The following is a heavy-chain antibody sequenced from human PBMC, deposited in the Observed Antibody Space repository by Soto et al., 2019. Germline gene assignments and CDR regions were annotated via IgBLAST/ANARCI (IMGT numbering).Heavy chain of an antibody. CDR1: GFTFSGSA. CDR2: IRSKGNNYAT. J-gene: IGHJ6*03. D-gene: IGHD3-3*01. CDR3: SRQASDFWSGKPQYYMDV. V-gene: IGHV3-73*01. Sequence: EVQLVESGGGLVQPGGSLKLSCAASGFTFSGSAMHWVRQASGKGLEWVGRIRSKGNNYATAYGASTKGRFTISRDESKNTAYLQMNSMNTADTAVYYCSRQASDFWSGKPQYYMDVWGKGTTVTVSS.